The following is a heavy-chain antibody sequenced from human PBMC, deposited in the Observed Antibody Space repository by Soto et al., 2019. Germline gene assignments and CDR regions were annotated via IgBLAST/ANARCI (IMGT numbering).Heavy chain of an antibody. J-gene: IGHJ3*02. CDR1: GYTFTSDY. CDR3: ARGRRVVGAVSRAAFDI. CDR2: INPSGGST. D-gene: IGHD1-26*01. V-gene: IGHV1-46*01. Sequence: ASVKGSCKASGYTFTSDYMHCVLQAPGQGLEWMGIINPSGGSTSYAQKFQGRVTMTRDTSTSTVYMELSSLRSEDTAVYYCARGRRVVGAVSRAAFDIWGQGTMVTVSS.